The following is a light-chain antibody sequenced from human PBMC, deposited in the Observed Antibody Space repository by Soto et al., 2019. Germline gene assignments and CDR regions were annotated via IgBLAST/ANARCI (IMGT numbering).Light chain of an antibody. CDR1: QSISSW. J-gene: IGKJ4*01. CDR3: QQYNTYSSLT. V-gene: IGKV1-5*01. Sequence: DIQLTQSPSFLSASVGDRVTITCRASQSISSWLALYQQKLGRAHRLLIYDASSLESGVPSRFSVSGYGTEFTLTISSLQPDDFATYYCQQYNTYSSLTFGGGTKVDIK. CDR2: DAS.